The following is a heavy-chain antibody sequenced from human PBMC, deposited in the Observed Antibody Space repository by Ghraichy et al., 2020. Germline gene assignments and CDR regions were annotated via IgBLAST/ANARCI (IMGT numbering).Heavy chain of an antibody. CDR1: GFTFSDYY. CDR2: ISSTSSYK. D-gene: IGHD2-2*01. CDR3: ARVLVVAADGLDV. J-gene: IGHJ6*01. V-gene: IGHV3-11*06. Sequence: GGSLRLSCAASGFTFSDYYMSWIRQAPGQGLEYVSYISSTSSYKNYADSVKGRFTISRDNAKNSLYLQMNSLRVEDTAVYYCARVLVVAADGLDVWGQGTTVTVSS.